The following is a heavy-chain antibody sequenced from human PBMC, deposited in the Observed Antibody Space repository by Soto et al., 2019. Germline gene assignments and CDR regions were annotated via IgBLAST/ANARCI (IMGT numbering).Heavy chain of an antibody. Sequence: GGSLRLSCAASGFTFSNAWMSWVRQAPGKGLEWVGRIKSKTDGGTTDYAAPVKGRFTISRNDSKNTLYLQMNSLKTEDTAVYYCTTFPLLWATFRPAANDYWGQGTLVTVSS. J-gene: IGHJ4*02. CDR2: IKSKTDGGTT. CDR3: TTFPLLWATFRPAANDY. V-gene: IGHV3-15*01. CDR1: GFTFSNAW. D-gene: IGHD2-2*01.